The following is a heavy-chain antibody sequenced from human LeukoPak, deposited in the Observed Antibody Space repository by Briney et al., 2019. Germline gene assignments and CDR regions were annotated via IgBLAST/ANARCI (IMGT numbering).Heavy chain of an antibody. D-gene: IGHD5-24*01. J-gene: IGHJ2*01. CDR2: IIPIFGTA. V-gene: IGHV1-69*06. Sequence: GSSVKVSCKASGGTFSSYAISWVRQAPGQGLEWVGGIIPIFGTANYAQKFQGRDTITADKSTSTAYMELSSLRSEDTAVYYCAREPEMATIMSPWYFDLWGRGTLVTVSS. CDR1: GGTFSSYA. CDR3: AREPEMATIMSPWYFDL.